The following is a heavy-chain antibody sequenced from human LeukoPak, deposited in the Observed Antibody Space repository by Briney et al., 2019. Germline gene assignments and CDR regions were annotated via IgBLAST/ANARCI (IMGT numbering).Heavy chain of an antibody. J-gene: IGHJ4*02. V-gene: IGHV4-38-2*02. CDR1: GYSISSGYY. Sequence: PSETLSLTRSVSGYSISSGYYWGWMRQPPGKGLEWIGSFYPSEGTYYNPSLKSRVTILVDTSKNQFSLKLSSVTAADTAVFYCARAGAPTSYFDNWGQGTLVTVSS. CDR2: FYPSEGT. CDR3: ARAGAPTSYFDN. D-gene: IGHD1-26*01.